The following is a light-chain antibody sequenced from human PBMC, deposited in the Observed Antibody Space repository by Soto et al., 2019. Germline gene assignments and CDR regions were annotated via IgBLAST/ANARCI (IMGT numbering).Light chain of an antibody. J-gene: IGKJ4*01. CDR1: QSVDSK. CDR2: DAS. CDR3: QQYYVCNT. Sequence: EIVMTQSPATLSVSPGERAIFSCRASQSVDSKLAWYQQKLGQAPRLLIYDASTRATGIPARFSGSGSGTEFTLTISSLQSKEYAINYFQQYYVCNTFGGGAKV. V-gene: IGKV3D-15*01.